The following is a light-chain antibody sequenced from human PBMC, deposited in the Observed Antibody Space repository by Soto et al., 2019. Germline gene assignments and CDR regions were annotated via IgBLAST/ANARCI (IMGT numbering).Light chain of an antibody. Sequence: QSVLTQPPSVSAAPGQKVTISCSGSSSNIGNNYVSWYQQLPGTAPKLLIYENNKRPSGIPDRFSGSKSGTSATLGITGLQTGDEADYYCGTWDSSLSVVVFGGGTKLTFL. CDR2: ENN. CDR3: GTWDSSLSVVV. J-gene: IGLJ2*01. V-gene: IGLV1-51*02. CDR1: SSNIGNNY.